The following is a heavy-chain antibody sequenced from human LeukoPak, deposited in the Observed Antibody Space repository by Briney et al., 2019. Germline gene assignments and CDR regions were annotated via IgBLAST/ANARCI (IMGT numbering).Heavy chain of an antibody. CDR3: ASLIDSSSWYYFDY. CDR1: GGSIRSYY. Sequence: PSETLSLPCTVSGGSIRSYYWSWIRQPAGKGLEWIGRIYTSGSTNYNPSLKSRVTMSVDTSKNQFSLKLSSVTAADTAVYYCASLIDSSSWYYFDYWGQGTLVTVSS. CDR2: IYTSGST. V-gene: IGHV4-4*07. D-gene: IGHD6-13*01. J-gene: IGHJ4*02.